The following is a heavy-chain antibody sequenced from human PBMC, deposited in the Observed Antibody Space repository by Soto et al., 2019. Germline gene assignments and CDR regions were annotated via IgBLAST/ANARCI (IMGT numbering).Heavy chain of an antibody. Sequence: QVQLVESGGGVVQPGRSLRLSCAASGFTFSSYGMHWVRQAPGKGLEWVAVISYDGSNKYYADSVKGRFTISRDNSKNTLYLHMNSLRAEDTAVYYCAKDGVAVAGIADPAGFDYWGQGTLVTVSS. J-gene: IGHJ4*02. CDR1: GFTFSSYG. D-gene: IGHD6-19*01. CDR2: ISYDGSNK. CDR3: AKDGVAVAGIADPAGFDY. V-gene: IGHV3-30*18.